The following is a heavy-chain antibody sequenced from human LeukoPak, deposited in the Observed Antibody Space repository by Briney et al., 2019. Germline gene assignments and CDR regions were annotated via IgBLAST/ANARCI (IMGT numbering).Heavy chain of an antibody. Sequence: SETLSLTCTVSGGSISSYYWSWIRQPPGKGLEWIGYIYYSGSTNYNPSLKSRVTISVDTSKNQFSLKLSSVTAADTAVYYCARFPYYYDSSGYRYYFDYWGQGTLVTVSS. CDR2: IYYSGST. D-gene: IGHD3-22*01. CDR3: ARFPYYYDSSGYRYYFDY. V-gene: IGHV4-59*01. CDR1: GGSISSYY. J-gene: IGHJ4*02.